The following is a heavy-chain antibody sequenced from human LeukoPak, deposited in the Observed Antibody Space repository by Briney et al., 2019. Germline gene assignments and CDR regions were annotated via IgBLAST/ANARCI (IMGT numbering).Heavy chain of an antibody. J-gene: IGHJ4*02. CDR2: INEDGGER. D-gene: IGHD1-14*01. CDR1: GFTFSSYS. CDR3: ARGGNLEN. Sequence: GGSLRLSCAASGFTFSSYSMNWVRQAPGKGLEWVANINEDGGERHYVDTVKGRFTISRDNAKNSLYPQMNSLRAEDTAVYYCARGGNLENWGRGTLVTVSS. V-gene: IGHV3-7*01.